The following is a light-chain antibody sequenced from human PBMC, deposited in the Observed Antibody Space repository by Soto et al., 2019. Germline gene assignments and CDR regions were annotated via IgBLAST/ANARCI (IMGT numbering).Light chain of an antibody. CDR3: QQYNSYSRWT. J-gene: IGKJ1*01. V-gene: IGKV1-5*01. CDR2: DAS. CDR1: QSISSW. Sequence: DIQMTQSPSTLSASVGDRVTITCRASQSISSWLAWYQQKPGKAPKLLIYDASSLESGVSSRFSGSGSGTEFTLTISSLQPDDFATYYCQQYNSYSRWTFGQGTKVEIK.